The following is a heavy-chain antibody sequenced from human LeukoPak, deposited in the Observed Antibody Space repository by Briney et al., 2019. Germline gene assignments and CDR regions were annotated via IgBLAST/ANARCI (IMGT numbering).Heavy chain of an antibody. J-gene: IGHJ6*03. CDR2: ISSTNDNK. D-gene: IGHD6-13*01. CDR3: ARVTEKQYNSSWYSHHMDV. CDR1: GYTLTSYA. V-gene: IGHV1-18*01. Sequence: SVQVSCKASGYTLTSYAIAWVRQAPGQPREGMGWISSTNDNKKYAQRLQDRVTMTTDTYTSTAYMELRSLRSDDTGVYFCARVTEKQYNSSWYSHHMDVWGRETTVTVS.